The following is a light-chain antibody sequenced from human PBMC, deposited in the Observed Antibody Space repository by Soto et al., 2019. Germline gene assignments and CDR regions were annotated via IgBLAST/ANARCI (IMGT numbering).Light chain of an antibody. V-gene: IGKV3-20*01. Sequence: EIVLTQSPGTLSLSPGERATLACRASQSVRSNYLAWYQQKPGQAPRLLIYGAADRATDIPYRFSGSGSGTDSTLTISRLEPEDFAVYYCHQYGSSPKTFXQGTKVDIK. CDR2: GAA. CDR3: HQYGSSPKT. J-gene: IGKJ1*01. CDR1: QSVRSNY.